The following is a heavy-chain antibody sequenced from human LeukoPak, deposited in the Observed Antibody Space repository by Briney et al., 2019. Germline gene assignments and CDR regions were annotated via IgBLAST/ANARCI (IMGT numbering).Heavy chain of an antibody. V-gene: IGHV3-21*01. CDR1: GFTFSSYS. J-gene: IGHJ4*02. CDR3: ARQGDYGGNPFDY. D-gene: IGHD4-23*01. Sequence: KAGGSLRLSCAASGFTFSSYSMNWVRQAPGKGLEWVLSISSSSSYIYYADSVKGRFTISRDNSKNTLYLQMNSLRAEDTAVYYCARQGDYGGNPFDYWGQGTLVTVSS. CDR2: ISSSSSYI.